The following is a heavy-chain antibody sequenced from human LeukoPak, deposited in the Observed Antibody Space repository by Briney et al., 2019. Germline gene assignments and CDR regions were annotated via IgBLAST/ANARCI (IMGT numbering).Heavy chain of an antibody. CDR1: GFTFSSFW. CDR3: ARGLGYCSGGACSV. Sequence: GGSLRLSCAASGFTFSSFWMHWVRQAPGKGLVWVSRINTDGSSTNYADSVKGRFTISRDNPKNTLFLQMNSLRADDTAVYYCARGLGYCSGGACSVWGQGTLVTVSS. J-gene: IGHJ4*02. CDR2: INTDGSST. D-gene: IGHD2-15*01. V-gene: IGHV3-74*01.